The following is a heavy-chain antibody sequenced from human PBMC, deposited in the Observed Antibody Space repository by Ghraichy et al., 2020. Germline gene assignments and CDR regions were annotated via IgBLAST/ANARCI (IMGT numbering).Heavy chain of an antibody. CDR1: GGSITSNY. CDR3: ARVMYCSSSSCYNRNGMDV. Sequence: SETLSLTCTVSGGSITSNYWSWIRQPPGKGLEWVGFIYYSGSTNYNPSLKSRVTISVDTSTNQFSLKLTSVTAADTAVYYCARVMYCSSSSCYNRNGMDVWGQGTTVTVSS. V-gene: IGHV4-59*01. D-gene: IGHD2-2*02. J-gene: IGHJ6*02. CDR2: IYYSGST.